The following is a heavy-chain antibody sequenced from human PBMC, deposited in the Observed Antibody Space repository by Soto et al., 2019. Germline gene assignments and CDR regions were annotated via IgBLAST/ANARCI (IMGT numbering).Heavy chain of an antibody. J-gene: IGHJ6*02. CDR1: GFTVSSNY. Sequence: PGGSLRLSCAASGFTVSSNYMSWVRQAPGKGLEWVSVIYSGGSTYYADSVKGRFTISRDNSKNTLYLQMNSLRAEDTAVYYCARDKTTVPPYCYLGMYVWGQATTVSVSS. D-gene: IGHD4-4*01. V-gene: IGHV3-66*01. CDR2: IYSGGST. CDR3: ARDKTTVPPYCYLGMYV.